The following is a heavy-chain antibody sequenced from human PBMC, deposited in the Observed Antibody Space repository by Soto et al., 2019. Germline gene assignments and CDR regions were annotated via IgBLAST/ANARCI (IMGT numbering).Heavy chain of an antibody. J-gene: IGHJ4*02. CDR3: ARHHYASGSFRHFDY. D-gene: IGHD3-10*01. Sequence: SETLSLTCTVSGDSVNSITYYWGWIRQPPGKGLEWIGSIYYSGSTYYNPSLKSRVTISVDTSKNQFSLKLTSVTAADTAVYYCARHHYASGSFRHFDYWGQGTLVTVSS. V-gene: IGHV4-39*01. CDR1: GDSVNSITYY. CDR2: IYYSGST.